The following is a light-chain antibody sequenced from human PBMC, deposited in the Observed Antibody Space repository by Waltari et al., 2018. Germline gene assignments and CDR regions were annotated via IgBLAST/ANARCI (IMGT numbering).Light chain of an antibody. Sequence: DIQMTQSPSSLSASVGDRVTITCRATQSISTYLNWYLQKTGKAPKLLIYAASSLESGAPSRFSVSGSGTDFTLTITSLQPEDFATYYCQQSYSTPFTFGPGTKVEIK. CDR3: QQSYSTPFT. CDR2: AAS. V-gene: IGKV1-39*01. J-gene: IGKJ3*01. CDR1: QSISTY.